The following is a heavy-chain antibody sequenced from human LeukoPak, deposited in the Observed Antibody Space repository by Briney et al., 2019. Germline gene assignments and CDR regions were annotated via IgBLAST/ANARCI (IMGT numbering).Heavy chain of an antibody. CDR2: IYYSGST. J-gene: IGHJ6*02. D-gene: IGHD3-16*01. V-gene: IGHV4-59*01. CDR1: GGSISSYY. Sequence: SETLSLTCTVSGGSISSYYWSWIRQPPGKGLEWIGYIYYSGSTNYNPSLKSRVTISVDTSKNQFSLKLSSVTAADTAVYYCARLIDYYGMDVWGRGTTVTVSS. CDR3: ARLIDYYGMDV.